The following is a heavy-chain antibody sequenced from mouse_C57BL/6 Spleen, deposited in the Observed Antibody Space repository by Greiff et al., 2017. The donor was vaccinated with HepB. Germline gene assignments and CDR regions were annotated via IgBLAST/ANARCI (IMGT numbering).Heavy chain of an antibody. CDR1: GYTFTSYW. CDR2: IYPGSGST. V-gene: IGHV1-55*01. D-gene: IGHD2-4*01. Sequence: VKLQESGAELVKPGASVKMSCKASGYTFTSYWITWVKQRPGQGLEWIGDIYPGSGSTNYNEKFKSKATLTVDTSSSTAYMQLSSLTSEDSAVYYCASYYDYEGFAYWGQGTLVTVSA. J-gene: IGHJ3*01. CDR3: ASYYDYEGFAY.